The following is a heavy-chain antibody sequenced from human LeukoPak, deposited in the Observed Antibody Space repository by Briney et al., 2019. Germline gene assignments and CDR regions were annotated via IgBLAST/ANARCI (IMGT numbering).Heavy chain of an antibody. CDR1: GFTFSSYG. Sequence: GSLRLSCAASGFTFSSYGMHWVRQAPGKGLEWVAFIRYDGSNKYYADSVKGRFTISRDNSKNTLYLQMNSLRAEDTAVYYCAKDPWAYGKVRVDYWGQGTLVTVSS. V-gene: IGHV3-30*02. D-gene: IGHD2-21*01. CDR2: IRYDGSNK. CDR3: AKDPWAYGKVRVDY. J-gene: IGHJ4*02.